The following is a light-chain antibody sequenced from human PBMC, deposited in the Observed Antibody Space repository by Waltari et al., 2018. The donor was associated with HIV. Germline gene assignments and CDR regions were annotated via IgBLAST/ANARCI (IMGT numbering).Light chain of an antibody. CDR3: YSAADNSGL. Sequence: SYELTQPSSVSVSPGQTARITCSGDLLAKKYVRWFQQNPGQAPVLVMYKDSERPSGIPARFAGSSSGTTVSLTIGGAQVDDEADYYCYSAADNSGLFGGGTKLTVL. CDR1: LLAKKY. CDR2: KDS. V-gene: IGLV3-27*01. J-gene: IGLJ3*02.